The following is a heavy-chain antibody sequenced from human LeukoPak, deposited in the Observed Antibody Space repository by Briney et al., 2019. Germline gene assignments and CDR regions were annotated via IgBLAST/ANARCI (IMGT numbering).Heavy chain of an antibody. J-gene: IGHJ4*02. V-gene: IGHV5-51*01. D-gene: IGHD4-17*01. CDR3: AGSINYGFDY. Sequence: GGALKISFKGSGCSFTSYWIGWVRRKAGKGGEWMGIIYPGDSDTRYSPSFQGQVTISADKSISTAYLQWSSLKASDTAMYYCAGSINYGFDYWGQGTLVTVSS. CDR2: IYPGDSDT. CDR1: GCSFTSYW.